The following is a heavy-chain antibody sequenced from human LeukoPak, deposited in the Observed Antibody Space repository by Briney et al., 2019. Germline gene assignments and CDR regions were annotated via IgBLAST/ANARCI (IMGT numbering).Heavy chain of an antibody. V-gene: IGHV1-69*06. CDR2: IIPIFGTA. J-gene: IGHJ4*02. CDR1: GGTFSGYA. CDR3: ARGLPLGYCTYGVCYPPKHFDF. D-gene: IGHD2-8*01. Sequence: SVKVSCKASGGTFSGYAISWVRQAPGQGLEWMGGIIPIFGTANYAQKFQGRVTTTADKSTSTAYMELSSLTSDDTAVYFCARGLPLGYCTYGVCYPPKHFDFWGQGTLVTVSS.